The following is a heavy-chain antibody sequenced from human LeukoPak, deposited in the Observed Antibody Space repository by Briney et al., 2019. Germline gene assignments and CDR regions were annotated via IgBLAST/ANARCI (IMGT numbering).Heavy chain of an antibody. J-gene: IGHJ4*02. CDR2: IIPIFGTA. CDR1: GGTFSSYA. CDR3: ARGESYDILTGYYS. Sequence: GASVKVSCKASGGTFSSYAISWVRQAPGQGLEWMGGIIPIFGTANCAQKFQGRVTITADKSTSTAYMELSSLRSEDTAVYYCARGESYDILTGYYSWGQGTLVTVSS. D-gene: IGHD3-9*01. V-gene: IGHV1-69*06.